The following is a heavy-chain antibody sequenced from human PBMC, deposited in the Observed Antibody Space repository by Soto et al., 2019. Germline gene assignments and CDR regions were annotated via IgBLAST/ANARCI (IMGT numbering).Heavy chain of an antibody. J-gene: IGHJ4*02. Sequence: EVQLVESGGGLVQPGGSLRLSCAASGFNFSSYWMSWVRQAPGKGLEWVANIEQDGSEKYYVDSVKGRFTISRDNAKNSLYLQMNSLRAEDTAVYYCARDSLIAVAALRWGSFDYWGQGTLVTVSS. D-gene: IGHD6-19*01. CDR1: GFNFSSYW. CDR3: ARDSLIAVAALRWGSFDY. V-gene: IGHV3-7*01. CDR2: IEQDGSEK.